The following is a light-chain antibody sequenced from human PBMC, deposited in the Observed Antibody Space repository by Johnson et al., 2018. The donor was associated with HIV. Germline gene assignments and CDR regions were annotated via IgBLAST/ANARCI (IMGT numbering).Light chain of an antibody. V-gene: IGLV1-51*01. CDR1: SSNIGNNY. J-gene: IGLJ1*01. Sequence: QSVLSQPPSVSAAPGQKVTISCSGSSSNIGNNYVSWYQQLPGTAPKVLIYDNNKRPSGIPDRFSGSKSGTSATLGITGLQTGDEADYYCGTWDSSLSAYAFGTGTKVTVL. CDR2: DNN. CDR3: GTWDSSLSAYA.